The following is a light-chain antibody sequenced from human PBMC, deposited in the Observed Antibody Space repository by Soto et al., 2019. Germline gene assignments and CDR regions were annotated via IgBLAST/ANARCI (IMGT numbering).Light chain of an antibody. CDR1: SSNIGAGYD. J-gene: IGLJ2*01. CDR2: DNS. CDR3: QSYDSSLSPYVV. V-gene: IGLV1-40*01. Sequence: QSVLTQPPSVSGAPGQRVTISCTGSSSNIGAGYDVHWYQQLPGAAPKLLIYDNSNRPSGVPDRFSGSKSGTSASLAITGLQAEDEADYYCQSYDSSLSPYVVFGGGTKVTVL.